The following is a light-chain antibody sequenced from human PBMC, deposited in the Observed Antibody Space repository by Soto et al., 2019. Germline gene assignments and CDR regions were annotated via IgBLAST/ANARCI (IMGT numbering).Light chain of an antibody. CDR3: QQYGSPIPWT. J-gene: IGKJ1*01. CDR1: QSVSSSY. Sequence: DIELTQSPGTLSLSPGERATLSCRASQSVSSSYLAWYQQQPGQANRLLLYGESSRATGIADRFSGSGSGTDLALTISSLEPEDYAVFYCQQYGSPIPWTFGQGTKVDIK. V-gene: IGKV3-20*01. CDR2: GES.